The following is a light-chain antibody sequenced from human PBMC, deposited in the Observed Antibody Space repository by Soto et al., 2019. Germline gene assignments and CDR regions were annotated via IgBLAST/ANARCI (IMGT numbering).Light chain of an antibody. J-gene: IGKJ4*01. Sequence: DIVMTQSPDSLPVHHAERATITCKYRRSVFYSSNNKNYLAWYQQKPGQPHKLVSYWADTRESGVHDRSRGSGSVTDFTLIIRSLQAEDAAVYYCEQYYSTLLTLGGGS. CDR3: EQYYSTLLT. CDR1: RSVFYSSNNKNY. CDR2: WAD. V-gene: IGKV4-1*01.